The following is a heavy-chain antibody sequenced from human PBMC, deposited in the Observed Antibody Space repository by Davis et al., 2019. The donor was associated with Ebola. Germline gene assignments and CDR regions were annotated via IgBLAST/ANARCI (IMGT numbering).Heavy chain of an antibody. V-gene: IGHV3-21*01. Sequence: PGGSLRLSCAASGFTFSSYSMNWVRQAPGKGLEWVSSISSSSSYIYYADSVKGRFTISRDNAKNSLYLQMNSLRAEDTAVYYCAREGPPSGHYGGNLRGNWFDPWGQGTLVTVSS. D-gene: IGHD4-23*01. CDR3: AREGPPSGHYGGNLRGNWFDP. J-gene: IGHJ5*02. CDR1: GFTFSSYS. CDR2: ISSSSSYI.